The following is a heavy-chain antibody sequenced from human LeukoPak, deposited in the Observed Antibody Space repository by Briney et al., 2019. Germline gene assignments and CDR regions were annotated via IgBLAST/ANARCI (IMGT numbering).Heavy chain of an antibody. CDR2: ISGSGGST. Sequence: PGGSLRLTCAASGFTFSSYGMSWVRQAPGKGLEWVSAISGSGGSTYYADSVKGRFTISRDNSKNTLYLQMDSLRAEDTAVYYCALLGGGVAHFDYWGQGTLVTVSS. D-gene: IGHD2-15*01. J-gene: IGHJ4*02. V-gene: IGHV3-23*01. CDR3: ALLGGGVAHFDY. CDR1: GFTFSSYG.